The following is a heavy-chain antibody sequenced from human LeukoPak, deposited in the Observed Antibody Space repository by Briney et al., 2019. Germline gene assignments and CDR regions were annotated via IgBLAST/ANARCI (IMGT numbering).Heavy chain of an antibody. D-gene: IGHD2-2*01. CDR2: TSANNRNT. V-gene: IGHV1-18*01. CDR3: ARSQAVVSSSLYYYYMDV. J-gene: IGHJ6*03. Sequence: GASVKVSCKASGYTFLSHGFSWVRQAPGQGLEWMGWTSANNRNTNYAQRLQGRVTMTTDTSTNTAYMELRTLRSDDTAVYYCARSQAVVSSSLYYYYMDVWGKGTTTIVSS. CDR1: GYTFLSHG.